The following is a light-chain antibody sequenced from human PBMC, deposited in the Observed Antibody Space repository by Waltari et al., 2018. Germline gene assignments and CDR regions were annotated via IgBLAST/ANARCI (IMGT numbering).Light chain of an antibody. J-gene: IGKJ2*01. CDR3: QQYNDWPPRDT. CDR2: GAS. V-gene: IGKV3-15*01. Sequence: EIVMTQSPATLSVSPGERTTLSCRASQIVTTNLAWYQHKPGQAPRLLLYGASTRATGIPARFSGSGSGTDFTLTINSLQSEDFAVYFCQQYNDWPPRDTFGQGTKLQIK. CDR1: QIVTTN.